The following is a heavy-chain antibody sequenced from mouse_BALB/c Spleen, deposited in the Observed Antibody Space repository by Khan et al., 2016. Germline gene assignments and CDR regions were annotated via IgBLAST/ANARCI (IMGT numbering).Heavy chain of an antibody. CDR1: GYSFTSYW. CDR2: IHPSDSET. CDR3: AKSRDGSPYVDY. J-gene: IGHJ2*01. Sequence: QVQLQQSGAELVRPGASVKLSCKASGYSFTSYWMNWVKQRPGQGLEWIGMIHPSDSETRLNQKFKDKATLTVDKSSITAYMQLSSPTSEDSAVYYGAKSRDGSPYVDYWGQGTTLTVSS. D-gene: IGHD1-1*02. V-gene: IGHV1-74*01.